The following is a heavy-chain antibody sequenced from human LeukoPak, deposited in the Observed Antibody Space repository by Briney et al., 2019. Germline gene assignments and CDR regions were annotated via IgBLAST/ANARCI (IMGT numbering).Heavy chain of an antibody. CDR2: ISAYNGNT. J-gene: IGHJ6*02. CDR3: ARVMGGSSSWEIYYYYYYGMDV. Sequence: ASVTVSFKASGYTFTNYGISWVRPAPGKGLEWMGWISAYNGNTNYAQKLQGRVTMTTDTSTSTAYMELRSLRSDDTAVYYCARVMGGSSSWEIYYYYYYGMDVWGQGTTVTVSS. CDR1: GYTFTNYG. V-gene: IGHV1-18*01. D-gene: IGHD6-13*01.